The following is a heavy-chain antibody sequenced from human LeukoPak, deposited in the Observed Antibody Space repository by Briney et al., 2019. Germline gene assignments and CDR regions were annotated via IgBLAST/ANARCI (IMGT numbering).Heavy chain of an antibody. Sequence: SETLSLTCTVSGGSVNSGTYYWSWIRQPPGKGLEWIGNIYYSGSAYYNPSLKSRVTMSVDTSKNQFSLKLSSVTAADTAVYYCARVIPAAIRDAFDIWGQGTMVTVSS. D-gene: IGHD2-2*02. CDR1: GGSVNSGTYY. J-gene: IGHJ3*02. CDR2: IYYSGSA. CDR3: ARVIPAAIRDAFDI. V-gene: IGHV4-39*07.